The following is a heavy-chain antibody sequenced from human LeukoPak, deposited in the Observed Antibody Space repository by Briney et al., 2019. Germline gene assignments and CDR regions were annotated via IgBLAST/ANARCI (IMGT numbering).Heavy chain of an antibody. CDR2: INHSGST. CDR3: ARALSATVVTR. D-gene: IGHD4-23*01. CDR1: GGSFSGYY. J-gene: IGHJ4*02. V-gene: IGHV4-34*01. Sequence: PSETLSLTCAVYGGSFSGYYWSWIRQPPGKGLEWIGEINHSGSTNYNPSLKSRVTISVDTSKNQFSLKLSSVTAADTAVYYCARALSATVVTRWGQGTLVTVSS.